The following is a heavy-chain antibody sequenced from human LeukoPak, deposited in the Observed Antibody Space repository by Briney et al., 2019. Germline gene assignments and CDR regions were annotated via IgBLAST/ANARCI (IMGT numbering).Heavy chain of an antibody. J-gene: IGHJ4*02. D-gene: IGHD2-15*01. CDR1: GYTLTDYY. CDR2: INPKSGST. V-gene: IGHV1-2*02. CDR3: GRRVSRGWTDY. Sequence: GASVKVSCKVSGYTLTDYYLHWVRQAPGQGLEWMGWINPKSGSTHYAQKFQGRVIMTRDTSLNTAYLELTSLRSDDTAIYFYGRRVSRGWTDYWGQGTLVTASS.